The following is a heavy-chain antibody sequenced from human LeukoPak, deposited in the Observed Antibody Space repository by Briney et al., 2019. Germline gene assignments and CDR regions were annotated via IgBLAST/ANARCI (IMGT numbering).Heavy chain of an antibody. CDR1: GYIFTSHA. J-gene: IGHJ4*02. D-gene: IGHD3-22*01. Sequence: ASVKVSCKASGYIFTSHAMHWVRQAPGQRLEWMAWINAGNGDTKYSQKFQDRVTITRDTSATTAYMELSSLRSEDTAVYYCARDRADTSGYLLDYWGQGILVTVSS. CDR3: ARDRADTSGYLLDY. CDR2: INAGNGDT. V-gene: IGHV1-3*01.